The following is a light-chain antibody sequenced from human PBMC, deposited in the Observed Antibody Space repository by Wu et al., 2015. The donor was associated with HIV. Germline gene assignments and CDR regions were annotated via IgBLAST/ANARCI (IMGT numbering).Light chain of an antibody. CDR3: QQYGXSPLT. CDR1: QRIIVPT. CDR2: DTS. Sequence: PGEEHPRPCRASQRIIVPTSPGTSRSLAXSQLLXFDTSTRATGVSDRFSGSGSGTDFTLTISRLEPEDFAVYHCQQYGXSPLTFGGGTKVEIK. V-gene: IGKV3-20*01. J-gene: IGKJ4*01.